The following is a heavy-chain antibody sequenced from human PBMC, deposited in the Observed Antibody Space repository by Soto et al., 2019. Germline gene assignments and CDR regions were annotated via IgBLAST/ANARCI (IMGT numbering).Heavy chain of an antibody. J-gene: IGHJ5*02. CDR2: INHSGST. Sequence: SETLSVTCAVYGGSFSGYYWSWIRQPPGKGLEWIGEINHSGSTNYNPSLKSRVTISVDTSKNQFSLKLSSVTAADTAVYYCARGRDFWSGYWSRVWFDPWGQGTLVTVSS. CDR1: GGSFSGYY. CDR3: ARGRDFWSGYWSRVWFDP. D-gene: IGHD3-3*01. V-gene: IGHV4-34*01.